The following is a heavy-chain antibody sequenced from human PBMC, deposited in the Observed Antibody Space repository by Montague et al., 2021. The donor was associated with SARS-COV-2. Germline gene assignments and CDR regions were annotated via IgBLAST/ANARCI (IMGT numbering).Heavy chain of an antibody. Sequence: SETLSLTCAVYGASFSAYYWSWIRQPLGKGLEWLGEINHSGTTNXNPSLRSRVIISADTSKNQFSLKTSSVTAADTAVYYRASWGRGSRYHLLSGTWFDPWGQGTLVTVSS. V-gene: IGHV4-34*01. CDR1: GASFSAYY. CDR3: ASWGRGSRYHLLSGTWFDP. CDR2: INHSGTT. D-gene: IGHD2/OR15-2a*01. J-gene: IGHJ5*02.